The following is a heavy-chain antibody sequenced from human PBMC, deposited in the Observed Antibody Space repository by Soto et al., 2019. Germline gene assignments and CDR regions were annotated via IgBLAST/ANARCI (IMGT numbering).Heavy chain of an antibody. D-gene: IGHD5-18*01. J-gene: IGHJ5*02. Sequence: EVQLVESGGGLVKPGGSLRLSCAASGFTFSSYSMNWVRQAPGKGLEWVSSISSSSSYIYYADSVKGRFTISRDNAKNTLYLQMNSLRAEVRAVYYCARGSTRGYSYGYCNWYDPWGQGTLVTVSS. V-gene: IGHV3-21*01. CDR3: ARGSTRGYSYGYCNWYDP. CDR2: ISSSSSYI. CDR1: GFTFSSYS.